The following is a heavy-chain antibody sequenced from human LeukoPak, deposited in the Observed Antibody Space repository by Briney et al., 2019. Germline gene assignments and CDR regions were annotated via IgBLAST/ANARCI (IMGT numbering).Heavy chain of an antibody. J-gene: IGHJ5*02. CDR1: GGTFSSYA. CDR3: ARSSGYYYLNWFDP. Sequence: GASVTVSCKASGGTFSSYAISWVRQAPGQGLEWMGGIIPIFGTANYAQKFQGRVTITSDESTSTAYMELSSLRSEDRSVYYCARSSGYYYLNWFDPWGQGTLVTVSS. CDR2: IIPIFGTA. D-gene: IGHD3-22*01. V-gene: IGHV1-69*13.